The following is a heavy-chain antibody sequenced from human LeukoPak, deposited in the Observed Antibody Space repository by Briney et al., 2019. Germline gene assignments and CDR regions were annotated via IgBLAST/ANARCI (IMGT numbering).Heavy chain of an antibody. CDR3: ARGATISETGYFDF. D-gene: IGHD5-24*01. Sequence: PSETLSLTCAVYGGSFSRYWSWIRQSPGKGLEWIAEIDHRGDTNYNPSVKSRATISVDTSKNQFSLKVRSLSAADTAVYYCARGATISETGYFDFWGQGTLVTVSS. CDR1: GGSFSRY. V-gene: IGHV4-34*01. CDR2: IDHRGDT. J-gene: IGHJ4*03.